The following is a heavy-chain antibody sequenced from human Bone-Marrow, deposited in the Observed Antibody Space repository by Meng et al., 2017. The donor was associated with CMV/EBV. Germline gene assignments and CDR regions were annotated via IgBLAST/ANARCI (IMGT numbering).Heavy chain of an antibody. J-gene: IGHJ4*02. V-gene: IGHV4-39*07. CDR1: GASISTSSDY. CDR3: ARGMQLPGASHYDY. D-gene: IGHD2-2*01. CDR2: IYYTGNT. Sequence: SETLSLTCTVSGASISTSSDYWGWIRQPPGKGLEWVATIYYTGNTYYNSSLKSRVTISLDTSKNQFSLKLNSVTAADTAVYYCARGMQLPGASHYDYWGQGTLVTVSS.